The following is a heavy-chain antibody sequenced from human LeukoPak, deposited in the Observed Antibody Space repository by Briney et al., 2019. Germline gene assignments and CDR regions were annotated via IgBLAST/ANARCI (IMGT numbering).Heavy chain of an antibody. CDR2: INTNTGNP. CDR3: ARGLTAMATGADADY. J-gene: IGHJ4*02. Sequence: ASVKVSCKASGYTFTGYYMHWVRQAPGQGLEWMGWINTNTGNPTYAQGFTGRFVFSLDTSVSTAYLQISSLKAEDTAVYYCARGLTAMATGADADYWGQGTLVTVSS. D-gene: IGHD5-18*01. V-gene: IGHV7-4-1*02. CDR1: GYTFTGYY.